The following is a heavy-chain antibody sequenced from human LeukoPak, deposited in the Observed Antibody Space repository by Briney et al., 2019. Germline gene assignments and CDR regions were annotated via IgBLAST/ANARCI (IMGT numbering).Heavy chain of an antibody. Sequence: SETLSLTCTVSGGSISSGSYYWSWIRQPAGKGLEWIGRIYTSGSTNYNPSLKSRVTISVDTSKNQFSLKLSSVTAADTAVYYCARMGIAAAGRHNWFDPWGQGTLVTVSS. D-gene: IGHD6-13*01. CDR3: ARMGIAAAGRHNWFDP. V-gene: IGHV4-61*02. CDR1: GGSISSGSYY. J-gene: IGHJ5*02. CDR2: IYTSGST.